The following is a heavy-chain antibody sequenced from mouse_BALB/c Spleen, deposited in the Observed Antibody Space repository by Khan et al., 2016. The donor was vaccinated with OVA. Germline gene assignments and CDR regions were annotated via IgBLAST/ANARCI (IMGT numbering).Heavy chain of an antibody. CDR3: ATPYYSGTKYATMDD. Sequence: QVQLQQPGAELVRPGTSVKMSCKAAGYTFSNYWIGWIHQRPGHGLEWIGDIYPGNGNTNYNEKFKGKATLTADTSSSTAYLQLSILTSEDSAIYYCATPYYSGTKYATMDDWGQGTSVTVSS. D-gene: IGHD1-1*01. J-gene: IGHJ4*01. CDR1: GYTFSNYW. CDR2: IYPGNGNT. V-gene: IGHV1-63*02.